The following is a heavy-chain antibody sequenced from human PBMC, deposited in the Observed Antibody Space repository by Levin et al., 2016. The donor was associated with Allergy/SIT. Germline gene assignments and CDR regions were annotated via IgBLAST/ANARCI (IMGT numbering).Heavy chain of an antibody. Sequence: SVKVSCKASGGTFSSYAISWVRQAPGQGLEWMGRIIPILGIANYAQKFQGRVTITADKSTSTAYMELSSLRSEDTAVYYCARDHAANSGYDLLGFGDYWGQGTLVTVSS. CDR1: GGTFSSYA. CDR3: ARDHAANSGYDLLGFGDY. D-gene: IGHD5-12*01. J-gene: IGHJ4*02. CDR2: IIPILGIA. V-gene: IGHV1-69*04.